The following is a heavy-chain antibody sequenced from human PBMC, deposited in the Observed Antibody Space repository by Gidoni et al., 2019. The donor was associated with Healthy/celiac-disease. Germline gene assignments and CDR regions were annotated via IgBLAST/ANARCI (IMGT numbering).Heavy chain of an antibody. CDR1: GYTFTSYA. D-gene: IGHD5-12*01. Sequence: QVQLVQSGAEVQKPGASVKVSCKASGYTFTSYAMNWVRQAPGQRLEWMGWLNAGNGNTKYSEKFQGRVTITRDTSASTAYMELSSLRSEDTAVYYCARVRVASFDYWGQGTLVTVSS. J-gene: IGHJ4*02. CDR3: ARVRVASFDY. CDR2: LNAGNGNT. V-gene: IGHV1-3*01.